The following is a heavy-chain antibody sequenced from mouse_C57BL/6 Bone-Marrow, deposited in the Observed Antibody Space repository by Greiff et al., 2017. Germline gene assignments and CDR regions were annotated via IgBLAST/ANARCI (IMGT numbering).Heavy chain of an antibody. J-gene: IGHJ2*01. CDR1: GYTFTDYN. Sequence: EVQLHQSGPELVKPGASVKMSCKASGYTFTDYNMHWVKQSHGKSLEWIGYINPNNGGTSYNQKFKGKATLTVNKSSSTAYMELRSLTSEDSAVYYCARGGDDGYSYYFDYWGQGTTLTVSS. V-gene: IGHV1-22*01. CDR3: ARGGDDGYSYYFDY. CDR2: INPNNGGT. D-gene: IGHD2-3*01.